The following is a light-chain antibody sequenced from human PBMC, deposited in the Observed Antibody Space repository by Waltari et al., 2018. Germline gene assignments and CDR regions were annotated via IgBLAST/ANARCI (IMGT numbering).Light chain of an antibody. J-gene: IGLJ2*01. V-gene: IGLV2-23*02. Sequence: QSGLTQPASVSGSPGQSITISCTGSSGDVGSYKLVSWYQRHPGQAPKLRISELNDRPSGVFKRVSGSESGNTASLPISGVQAEDEADYYCCSYAGGSVIFGGGTKLTVL. CDR3: CSYAGGSVI. CDR1: SGDVGSYKL. CDR2: ELN.